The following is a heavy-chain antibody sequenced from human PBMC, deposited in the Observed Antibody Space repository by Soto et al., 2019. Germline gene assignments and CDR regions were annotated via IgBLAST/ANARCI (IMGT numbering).Heavy chain of an antibody. V-gene: IGHV4-39*01. Sequence: PSETLSLTCTASGGSISSSSYYWGWIRQPPGKGLEWIGSIYYSGSTYYNPSLKSRVTISVDTSKNQFSLKLSSVTAADTAVYYCARLSSSWGIYFDYWGQGTLVTGSS. J-gene: IGHJ4*02. CDR2: IYYSGST. CDR3: ARLSSSWGIYFDY. CDR1: GGSISSSSYY. D-gene: IGHD6-13*01.